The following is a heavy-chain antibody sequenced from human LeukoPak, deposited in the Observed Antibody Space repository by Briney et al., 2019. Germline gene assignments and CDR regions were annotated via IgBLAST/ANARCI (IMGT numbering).Heavy chain of an antibody. Sequence: ASVKVSCKASGYTFTTYGINWVRQAPGQGLEWMGWISAYNGNTNYAQNLQGRVTLTTDTSASTAYMELSSLRSEDTAVYYCARQGGYSSSSWWFDPWGQGTLVTVSS. V-gene: IGHV1-18*01. CDR1: GYTFTTYG. CDR3: ARQGGYSSSSWWFDP. J-gene: IGHJ5*02. D-gene: IGHD6-13*01. CDR2: ISAYNGNT.